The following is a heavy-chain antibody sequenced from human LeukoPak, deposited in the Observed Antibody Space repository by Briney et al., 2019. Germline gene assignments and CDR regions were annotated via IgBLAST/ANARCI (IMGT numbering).Heavy chain of an antibody. D-gene: IGHD5-12*01. V-gene: IGHV4-30-4*01. Sequence: RTSETLSLTCTVSGGSISSGDYYWSRIRQPPGKGLEWIGYIYYSGSTYYNPSLKSRVTISVDTSKNQFSLKLSSVTAADTAVYYCARERNSGYHGSAFDIWGQGTMVTVSS. CDR1: GGSISSGDYY. CDR2: IYYSGST. CDR3: ARERNSGYHGSAFDI. J-gene: IGHJ3*02.